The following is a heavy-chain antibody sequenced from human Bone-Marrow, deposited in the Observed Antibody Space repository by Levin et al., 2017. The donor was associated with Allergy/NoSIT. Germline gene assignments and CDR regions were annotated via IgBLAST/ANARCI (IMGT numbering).Heavy chain of an antibody. CDR2: INPNSGNT. V-gene: IGHV1-8*01. D-gene: IGHD2-15*01. J-gene: IGHJ5*02. Sequence: ASVKVSCKTSGYTFTSYNVYWVRQAPGQGLEWMGYINPNSGNTGYAQKFQGRVIMTRNSSITTAYMELSGLRFEDTAIYYCARGDCYSGSCYGPDWFDPWGQGTQVTVSS. CDR1: GYTFTSYN. CDR3: ARGDCYSGSCYGPDWFDP.